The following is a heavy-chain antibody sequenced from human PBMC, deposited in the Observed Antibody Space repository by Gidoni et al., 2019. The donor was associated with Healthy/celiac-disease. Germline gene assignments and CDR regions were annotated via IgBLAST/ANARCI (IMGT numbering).Heavy chain of an antibody. CDR2: VSRSGSTI. CDR1: GFTFSSYD. V-gene: IGHV3-48*03. D-gene: IGHD4-17*01. Sequence: EVQLVESGGGLVQPGGSLRLSCAASGFTFSSYDMNWVRQAPGKGLEWVSYVSRSGSTIYYADPVKGRFTISRDNAKNSLYLQMNSLRAEDTAVYYCARGHNAYGDYNYWGQGTLVTVSS. CDR3: ARGHNAYGDYNY. J-gene: IGHJ4*02.